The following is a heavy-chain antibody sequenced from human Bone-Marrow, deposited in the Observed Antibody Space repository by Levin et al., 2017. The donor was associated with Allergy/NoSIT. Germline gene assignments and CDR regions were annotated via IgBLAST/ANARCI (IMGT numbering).Heavy chain of an antibody. CDR2: VIPIFGVA. J-gene: IGHJ4*02. CDR1: GGSLSDYA. V-gene: IGHV1-69*04. Sequence: PAASVKVSCKTSGGSLSDYAFNWVRQAPGQGLEWMGKVIPIFGVAYYARNFQGRVTITADYSTSTAYMEMTGLISDDTAVYYCATPNMARSDYLHFWGQGALVTVSS. CDR3: ATPNMARSDYLHF. D-gene: IGHD1-26*01.